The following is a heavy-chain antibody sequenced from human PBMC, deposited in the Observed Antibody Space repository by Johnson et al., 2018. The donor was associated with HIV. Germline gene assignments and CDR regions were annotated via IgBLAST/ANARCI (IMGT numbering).Heavy chain of an antibody. CDR1: GFTVSSNY. CDR3: ARTRLELSSGYPDAFDI. D-gene: IGHD3-22*01. J-gene: IGHJ3*02. Sequence: VQLVESGGGLIQPGGSLRLSCAASGFTVSSNYMNWVRQPPGKGLEWVSVIYSGGSTYYADSVMGRFTIPRDNAKNSLYLQMNSLRAEDTAVYYCARTRLELSSGYPDAFDIWGQGTMVTVSS. CDR2: IYSGGST. V-gene: IGHV3-53*01.